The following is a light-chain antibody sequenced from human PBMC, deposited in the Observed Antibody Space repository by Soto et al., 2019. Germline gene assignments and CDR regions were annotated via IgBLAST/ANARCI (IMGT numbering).Light chain of an antibody. CDR2: AAT. J-gene: IGKJ1*01. V-gene: IGKV1-39*01. CDR3: QQSYSNPRT. Sequence: DIQMTQCPSSLSASVGDRVTITCRASQSISSYLNWYQHKPGKAPNLLIYAATTLQSGVPSRFSGSGSGTDFTLTISSLQPEDFATYYCQQSYSNPRTFGQGTKVDIK. CDR1: QSISSY.